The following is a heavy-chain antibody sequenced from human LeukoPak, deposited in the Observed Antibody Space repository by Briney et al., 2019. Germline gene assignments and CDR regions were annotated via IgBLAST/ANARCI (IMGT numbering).Heavy chain of an antibody. J-gene: IGHJ5*02. CDR2: INPSGGST. V-gene: IGHV1-46*01. Sequence: ASVKVSCKASGYTFTSYYMHWVRQAPGQGLEWMGIINPSGGSTSYAQKFQGRVTITADESTSTAYMELSSLRSEDTAVYYCARTDSNVDTAMDTWGQGTLVTVSS. D-gene: IGHD5-18*01. CDR3: ARTDSNVDTAMDT. CDR1: GYTFTSYY.